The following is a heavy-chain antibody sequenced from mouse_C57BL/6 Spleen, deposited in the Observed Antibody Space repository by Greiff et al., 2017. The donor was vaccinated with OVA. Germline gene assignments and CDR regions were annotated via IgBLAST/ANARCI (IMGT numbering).Heavy chain of an antibody. CDR1: GYTFTSYW. V-gene: IGHV1-69*01. Sequence: QVQLKQSGAELVMPGASVKLSCKASGYTFTSYWMHWVKQRPGQGLEWIGEIDPSDSYTNYNQKFKGKSTLTVDKSSSTAYMQLSSLTSEDSAVYYCARRELTGAWFAYWGQGTLVTVSA. CDR2: IDPSDSYT. CDR3: ARRELTGAWFAY. D-gene: IGHD4-1*01. J-gene: IGHJ3*01.